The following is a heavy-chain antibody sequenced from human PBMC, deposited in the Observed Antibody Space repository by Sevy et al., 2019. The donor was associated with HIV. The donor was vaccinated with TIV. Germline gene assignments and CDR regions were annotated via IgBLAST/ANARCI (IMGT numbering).Heavy chain of an antibody. CDR2: INHSGST. CDR3: ARGAYDFWSGSFIADAFDI. Sequence: SETLSLTCAVYGGSFSGYYWRWIRQPPGKGLEWIGEINHSGSTNYNPSLKSRVTISVDTSKNQFSLKLGSVTAADKAVYYCARGAYDFWSGSFIADAFDIWGQGTMVTVSS. CDR1: GGSFSGYY. D-gene: IGHD3-3*01. J-gene: IGHJ3*02. V-gene: IGHV4-34*01.